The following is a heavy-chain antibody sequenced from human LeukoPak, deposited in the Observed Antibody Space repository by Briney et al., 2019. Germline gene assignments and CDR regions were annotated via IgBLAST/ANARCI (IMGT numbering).Heavy chain of an antibody. D-gene: IGHD2-15*01. CDR2: INPSGGST. J-gene: IGHJ2*01. CDR3: AVGTEYCSGGTCSHWYFDL. Sequence: ASVKGSCKASGYTFTSYYMHWGRQAPGQGLEWVGIINPSGGSTSYAQKFQGRVTMTRDTSTSTVYMELSSLRSEDTAVYYCAVGTEYCSGGTCSHWYFDLWGRDTLVTVSS. CDR1: GYTFTSYY. V-gene: IGHV1-46*01.